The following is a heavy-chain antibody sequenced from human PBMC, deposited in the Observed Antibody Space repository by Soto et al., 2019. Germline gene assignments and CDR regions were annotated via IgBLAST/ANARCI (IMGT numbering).Heavy chain of an antibody. J-gene: IGHJ6*03. CDR1: GFTFSSYA. D-gene: IGHD2-15*01. Sequence: GGSLRLSCAASGFTFSSYAMSWVRQAPGKGLEWVSAISGSGGSTYYADSVKGRFTISRDNSKNTLYLQMNSLRAEDTAVYYCATDSDGVDHQDYYYYMDVWGKGTTVTVSS. V-gene: IGHV3-23*01. CDR3: ATDSDGVDHQDYYYYMDV. CDR2: ISGSGGST.